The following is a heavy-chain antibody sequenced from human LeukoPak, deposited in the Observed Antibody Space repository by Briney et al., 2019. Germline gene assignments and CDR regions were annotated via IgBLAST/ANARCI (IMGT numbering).Heavy chain of an antibody. CDR3: ARGASRADY. Sequence: KTGGSLRLSCAASGFTFRSYNMNWVRQAPGKRPEWVSSISSSNIYYADSVKGRFTISRDNAKNPLYLQMNSLRAEDTALYYCARGASRADYWGQGTLVTVSS. J-gene: IGHJ4*02. V-gene: IGHV3-21*01. CDR2: ISSSNI. CDR1: GFTFRSYN.